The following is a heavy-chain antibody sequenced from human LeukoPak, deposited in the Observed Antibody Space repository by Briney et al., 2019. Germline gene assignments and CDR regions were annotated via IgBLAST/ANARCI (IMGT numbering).Heavy chain of an antibody. Sequence: GGSLRLSCAASGFTFSNYAMSWVRQAPGKGLEWVSSIDASGGATYYADSVKGRFTISRENSKNTFYLQMNSLRAEDTAVYSCAKGLGSGWYGWFAPWGQGTLVTVSS. J-gene: IGHJ5*02. CDR1: GFTFSNYA. CDR3: AKGLGSGWYGWFAP. V-gene: IGHV3-23*01. CDR2: IDASGGAT. D-gene: IGHD6-19*01.